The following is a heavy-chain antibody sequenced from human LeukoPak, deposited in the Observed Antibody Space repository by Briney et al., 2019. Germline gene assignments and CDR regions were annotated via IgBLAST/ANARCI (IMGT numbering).Heavy chain of an antibody. CDR2: INNDGSSA. CDR1: GFTFNNYW. Sequence: PGGSLRLSCAASGFTFNNYWIHWVRQVPGKGLVWVSRINNDGSSASYVDSVKGRFTISRDNAKNTLFLQMSSLRAEDTAVYYCARRGTGHGMDVWGQGTTVTVSS. J-gene: IGHJ6*02. D-gene: IGHD1-1*01. V-gene: IGHV3-74*01. CDR3: ARRGTGHGMDV.